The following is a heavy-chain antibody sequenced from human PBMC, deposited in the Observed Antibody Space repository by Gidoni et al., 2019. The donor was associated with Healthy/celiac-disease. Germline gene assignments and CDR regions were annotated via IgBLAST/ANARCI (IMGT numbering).Heavy chain of an antibody. CDR1: GYTFTSYY. V-gene: IGHV1-46*01. Sequence: QVQLVQSGAEVKKPGASVKVSCKASGYTFTSYYMHWVRQAPGQGLEWMGIINPSGGSTSYAQKFQGRVTMTRDTSTSTVYMELSSLRSEDTAVYYCARGDVVVVAPTIYYYGMDVWGQGTTVTVSS. CDR2: INPSGGST. D-gene: IGHD2-15*01. J-gene: IGHJ6*02. CDR3: ARGDVVVVAPTIYYYGMDV.